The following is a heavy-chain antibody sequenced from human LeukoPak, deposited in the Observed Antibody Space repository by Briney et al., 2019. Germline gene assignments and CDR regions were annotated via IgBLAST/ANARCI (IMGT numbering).Heavy chain of an antibody. CDR2: ISGSGGST. V-gene: IGHV3-23*01. CDR1: GFTFSSYA. J-gene: IGHJ4*02. CDR3: AKCPSSGSYRRGGY. Sequence: GGSLRLSCAASGFTFSSYAMSWVRQAPGKGPEWVSAISGSGGSTYYADSVKGRFTISRDNSKNTLYLQMNSLRAEDTAVYYCAKCPSSGSYRRGGYWGQGTLVTVSS. D-gene: IGHD1-26*01.